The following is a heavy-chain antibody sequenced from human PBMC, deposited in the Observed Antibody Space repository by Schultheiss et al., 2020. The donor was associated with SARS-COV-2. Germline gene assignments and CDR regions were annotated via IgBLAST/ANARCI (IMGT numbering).Heavy chain of an antibody. V-gene: IGHV1-2*02. CDR3: ARGWGYFGSGSYYRLMDV. CDR2: INPNSAGT. CDR1: GYSFTGYY. D-gene: IGHD3-10*01. J-gene: IGHJ6*02. Sequence: ASVKVSCKASGYSFTGYYIHWVRQAPGQGLEWMGWINPNSAGTNYVQNFKGRVTMTRDTSISTAYMELSRLRSDDTAVYYCARGWGYFGSGSYYRLMDVWGQGTTVTVSS.